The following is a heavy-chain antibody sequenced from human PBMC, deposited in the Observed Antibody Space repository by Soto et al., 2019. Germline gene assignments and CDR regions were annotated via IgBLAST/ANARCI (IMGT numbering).Heavy chain of an antibody. CDR1: GFTFTTNT. D-gene: IGHD5-12*01. V-gene: IGHV3-21*01. CDR3: ARSVVRVATAVNAFDL. Sequence: QLVESGGGQVKPGDSLRLSCAASGFTFTTNTMNWLRQAPGRGLEWVSSISSSSTYIFYADSVRGRFTISRDNAKNSLSLQVASLKAEDTAVYYCARSVVRVATAVNAFDLWGQGTLVTVSS. J-gene: IGHJ3*01. CDR2: ISSSSTYI.